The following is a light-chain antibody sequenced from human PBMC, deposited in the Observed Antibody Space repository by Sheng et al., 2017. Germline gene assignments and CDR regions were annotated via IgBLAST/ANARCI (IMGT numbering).Light chain of an antibody. CDR3: QQYNSYSRT. Sequence: DIQMTQSPSTLSASVGDRVTITCRASQSISSWLAWYQQKPGKAPKLLIYKASSLESGVPSRFSGSGSGTEFTLTISSLQPDDFATYYCQQYNSYSRTFAEGPRW. J-gene: IGKJ4*01. CDR2: KAS. V-gene: IGKV1-5*03. CDR1: QSISSW.